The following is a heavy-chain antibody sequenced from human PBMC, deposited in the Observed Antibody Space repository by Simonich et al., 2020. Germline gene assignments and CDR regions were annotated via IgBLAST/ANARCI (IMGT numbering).Heavy chain of an antibody. CDR2: TNPNRGGT. CDR1: GYTFTGYY. CDR3: ARNGLVGILKAFDI. D-gene: IGHD2-21*01. J-gene: IGHJ3*02. V-gene: IGHV1-2*02. Sequence: QVQLVQSGAEVKKTGASVKVSCKASGYTFTGYYMHWVRQAPGQGLGGMGWTNPNRGGTNYAQKFQGRGTMTRDTSISTAYMELSRLRSDDTAVYYCARNGLVGILKAFDIWGQGTMVTVSS.